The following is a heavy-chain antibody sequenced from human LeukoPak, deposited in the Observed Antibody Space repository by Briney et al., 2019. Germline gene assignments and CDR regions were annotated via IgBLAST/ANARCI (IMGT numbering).Heavy chain of an antibody. V-gene: IGHV3-53*01. CDR1: GFTFSSYE. J-gene: IGHJ4*02. CDR2: IYSDGST. D-gene: IGHD3-10*01. CDR3: AREKGRGVISPYYDY. Sequence: GGSLRLSCAASGFTFSSYEMSWVRQAPGKGLEWVSVIYSDGSTYYEDSVKGRFTISRDTSKNTLSLQMNSLRAEDTAVYYCAREKGRGVISPYYDYWGQGTLVTVSS.